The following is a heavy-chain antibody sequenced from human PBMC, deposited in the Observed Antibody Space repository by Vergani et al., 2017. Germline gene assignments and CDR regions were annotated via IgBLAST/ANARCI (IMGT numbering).Heavy chain of an antibody. Sequence: QVQLVQSGAEVKKPGASVKVSCKASGYTFTGYYMHWVRQAPGQGLEWMGWINPNSGGTNYAQKFQGWVTMTRDTSISTAYMELSRLSSDDTAVYYCARAQSVAEVRGVNQYYYYYMDVWGKGP. D-gene: IGHD3-10*01. V-gene: IGHV1-2*04. CDR1: GYTFTGYY. CDR3: ARAQSVAEVRGVNQYYYYYMDV. CDR2: INPNSGGT. J-gene: IGHJ6*03.